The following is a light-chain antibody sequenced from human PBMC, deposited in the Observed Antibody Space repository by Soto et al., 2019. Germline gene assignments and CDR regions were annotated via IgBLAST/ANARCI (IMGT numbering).Light chain of an antibody. Sequence: DIQMTQSPSSLSAFVGXSITITCQASQDIKNYLNWYQHKPGKAPKLLIYDAFKSDTGVPSRFSGSGSGTDFTFTISSLQPEDIATYFCQQYDSLPPTFGGGTRVDI. CDR3: QQYDSLPPT. CDR1: QDIKNY. V-gene: IGKV1-33*01. CDR2: DAF. J-gene: IGKJ4*01.